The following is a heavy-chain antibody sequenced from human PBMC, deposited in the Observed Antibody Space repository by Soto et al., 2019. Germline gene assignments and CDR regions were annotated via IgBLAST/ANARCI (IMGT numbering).Heavy chain of an antibody. J-gene: IGHJ6*02. Sequence: EVQLVESGGGLVQPGGSLRLSCAASGFTFSSYDMHWVRQARGKGLEWVSAIGTAGDTYYPGSVKGRFTISRENAKNSLYLQMNSLTAEDTAAYYCARGRGVGSGYWYYYYGMDVWGQGTTVTVSS. CDR3: ARGRGVGSGYWYYYYGMDV. CDR2: IGTAGDT. V-gene: IGHV3-13*04. CDR1: GFTFSSYD. D-gene: IGHD3-22*01.